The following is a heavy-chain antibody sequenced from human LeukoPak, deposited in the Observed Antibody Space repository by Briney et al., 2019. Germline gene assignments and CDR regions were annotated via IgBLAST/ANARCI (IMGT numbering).Heavy chain of an antibody. CDR3: ASRFTSRYSYGTRIFDY. V-gene: IGHV4-39*07. Sequence: SETLSLTCTVSGGSITSGSYYWSWIRQPPGKGLEWIGEINHSGSTNYNPSLKSRVTISVDTSKNQFSLKLSSVTAADTAVYYCASRFTSRYSYGTRIFDYWGQGTLVTVSS. J-gene: IGHJ4*02. CDR2: INHSGST. D-gene: IGHD5-18*01. CDR1: GGSITSGSYY.